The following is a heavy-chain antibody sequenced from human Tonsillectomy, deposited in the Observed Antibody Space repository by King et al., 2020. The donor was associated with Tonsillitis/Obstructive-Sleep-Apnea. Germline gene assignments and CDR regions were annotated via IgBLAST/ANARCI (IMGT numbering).Heavy chain of an antibody. J-gene: IGHJ4*02. CDR3: ARHFPDYSNYFDY. D-gene: IGHD4-11*01. CDR1: GGSISTSTYY. CDR2: IYYSGST. V-gene: IGHV4-39*01. Sequence: QLQESGPGLVKPSKTLSLTCTVSGGSISTSTYYWGWIRQPPGKGPEWIGSIYYSGSTYYNPSLKSRVTMSVDTSNNQFSLKLSSVTAADTAVYYCARHFPDYSNYFDYWGQGTLVTVSS.